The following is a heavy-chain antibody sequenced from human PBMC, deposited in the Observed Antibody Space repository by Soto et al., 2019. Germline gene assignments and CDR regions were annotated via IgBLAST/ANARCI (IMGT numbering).Heavy chain of an antibody. CDR2: IWYDGSNK. CDR1: GFTFSSYG. Sequence: VGSLRLSCAASGFTFSSYGMHWVRQAPGKGLEWVAVIWYDGSNKYYADSVKGRFTISRDNSKNTLYLQMNSLRAEDTAVYYCARDLGYGGKPRALDYWGQGTLVSVSS. D-gene: IGHD4-17*01. J-gene: IGHJ4*02. CDR3: ARDLGYGGKPRALDY. V-gene: IGHV3-33*01.